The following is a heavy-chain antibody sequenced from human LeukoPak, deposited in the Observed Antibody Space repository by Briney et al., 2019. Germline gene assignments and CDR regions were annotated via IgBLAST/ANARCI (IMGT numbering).Heavy chain of an antibody. Sequence: GASVKVSCKASGYTFTSYAMNWVRQAPGQGLEWMGWINTNTGNPTYAQGFTGRFVFSLDTSVSTAYLQISSLKAEDTAVYYCARERMITFGGVIALDAFDIWGQGTMVTVSS. J-gene: IGHJ3*02. D-gene: IGHD3-16*02. CDR2: INTNTGNP. V-gene: IGHV7-4-1*02. CDR1: GYTFTSYA. CDR3: ARERMITFGGVIALDAFDI.